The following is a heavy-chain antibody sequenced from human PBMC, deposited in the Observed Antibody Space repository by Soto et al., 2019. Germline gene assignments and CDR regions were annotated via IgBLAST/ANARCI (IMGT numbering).Heavy chain of an antibody. D-gene: IGHD2-15*01. Sequence: EVQLVETGGGSIQPGGSLRLSCAASGFTVSDNYMSWVRQAPGKGLEWVSVIYSGGSTYYADSVKGRFTISRDNSKNTLYLQMTSLIVDDTAVYYCARGEHVVDLNHYNYYFGYWGQGTLVTVSS. CDR2: IYSGGST. J-gene: IGHJ4*02. CDR3: ARGEHVVDLNHYNYYFGY. CDR1: GFTVSDNY. V-gene: IGHV3-53*02.